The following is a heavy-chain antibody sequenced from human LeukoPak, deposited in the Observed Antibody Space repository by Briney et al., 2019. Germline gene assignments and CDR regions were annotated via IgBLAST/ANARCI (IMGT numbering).Heavy chain of an antibody. CDR3: ARDAVEQQLVHYFDY. CDR2: IYKDGST. J-gene: IGHJ4*02. Sequence: GGSLRLSCAASGFTLSSNYMTWVRQAPGKGLEWVSLIYKDGSTYYADSVKGRFTISRDNSKNTLFLQMNSLRADDTAVYYCARDAVEQQLVHYFDYRGQGTLVTVSS. V-gene: IGHV3-53*01. D-gene: IGHD6-13*01. CDR1: GFTLSSNY.